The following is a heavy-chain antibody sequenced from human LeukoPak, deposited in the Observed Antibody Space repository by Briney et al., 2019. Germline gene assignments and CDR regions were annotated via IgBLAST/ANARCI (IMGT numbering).Heavy chain of an antibody. J-gene: IGHJ3*02. CDR1: GFTFSSYG. V-gene: IGHV3-33*01. D-gene: IGHD1-26*01. CDR3: AASATNRAFYI. CDR2: IWYDGSNK. Sequence: PGGSLRLSCAASGFTFSSYGMHWVRQAPGKGLEWVAVIWYDGSNKYYADSVKGRFTISRDNSKNTLYLQMNSLRAEDTAVYYCAASATNRAFYIWGQGTMVTVSS.